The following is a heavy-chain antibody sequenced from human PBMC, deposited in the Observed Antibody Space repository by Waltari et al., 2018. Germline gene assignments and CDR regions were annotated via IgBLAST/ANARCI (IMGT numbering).Heavy chain of an antibody. CDR3: ARQFAY. Sequence: EVRLVGSGGGGGQPGGSMGRSRATSGFTPSSYGMNWVRQATGTGLEWFSYISTSGSTIYYADSVWGRFTISRDTANNSLYLQMNNLRAEDTAVYYCARQFAYWGQGALVTVSS. CDR1: GFTPSSYG. J-gene: IGHJ4*02. V-gene: IGHV3-48*03. CDR2: ISTSGSTI.